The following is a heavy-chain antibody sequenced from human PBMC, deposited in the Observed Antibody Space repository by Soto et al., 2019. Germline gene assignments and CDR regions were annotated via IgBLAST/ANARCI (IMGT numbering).Heavy chain of an antibody. CDR3: ARQGSWPYYYYGLDV. V-gene: IGHV1-18*01. J-gene: IGHJ6*02. CDR1: GYTFTTSG. CDR2: ISTYNGDT. Sequence: QVQLVQSGPEVRKPGASVKVSCEASGYTFTTSGISWVRQVPGQGLEWMGWISTYNGDTNSAQNFQGRVLMTADTSTGPDYMELMSMKSDDTAVYYCARQGSWPYYYYGLDVWGQGTTVTVSS. D-gene: IGHD1-26*01.